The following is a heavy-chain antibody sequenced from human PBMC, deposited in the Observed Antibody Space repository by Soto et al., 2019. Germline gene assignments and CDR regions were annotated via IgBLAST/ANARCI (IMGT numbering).Heavy chain of an antibody. D-gene: IGHD3-3*01. CDR3: ARQLPTSGGYDFWSGYPDYGMDV. V-gene: IGHV3-21*01. CDR2: ISSSSSSYI. CDR1: GFTFSSYS. Sequence: GGSLRLSCAASGFTFSSYSMNWVRQAPGKGLEWVSSISSSSSSYIYYADSVKGRFTISRDNAKNSLYLQMNSLRAEDTAVYYCARQLPTSGGYDFWSGYPDYGMDVWGQGTTVTVSS. J-gene: IGHJ6*02.